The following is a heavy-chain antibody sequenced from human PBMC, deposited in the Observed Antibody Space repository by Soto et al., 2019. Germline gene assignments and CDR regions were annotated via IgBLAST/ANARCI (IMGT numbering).Heavy chain of an antibody. CDR3: ARDQLLPKGYDFGNAFDI. CDR2: IYYSGST. J-gene: IGHJ3*02. D-gene: IGHD3-3*01. V-gene: IGHV4-59*01. Sequence: SETLSLTCTVSGGSISSYYWSWIRQPPGKGLEWIGYIYYSGSTNYNPSLKSRVTISVDTSNNQFSLKLSSVTAADTAVYYCARDQLLPKGYDFGNAFDIWGQGTMVTV. CDR1: GGSISSYY.